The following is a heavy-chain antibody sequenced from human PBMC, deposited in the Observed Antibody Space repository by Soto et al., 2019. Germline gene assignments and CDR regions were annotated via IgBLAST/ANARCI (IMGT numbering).Heavy chain of an antibody. V-gene: IGHV5-10-1*01. CDR1: GYNFTTYW. D-gene: IGHD1-20*01. J-gene: IGHJ6*02. CDR3: ASRSFITAHSEDV. Sequence: PGESLKISCKGSGYNFTTYWITWVRQMPGKGLEWMGRIDPSDSYTNYSPSFQGHVTIPVDKSISTAYLQWSSLKASDTAMYYCASRSFITAHSEDVWGPVTTFTACS. CDR2: IDPSDSYT.